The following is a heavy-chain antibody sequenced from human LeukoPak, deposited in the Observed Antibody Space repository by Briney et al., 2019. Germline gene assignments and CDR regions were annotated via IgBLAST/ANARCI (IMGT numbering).Heavy chain of an antibody. CDR3: LRGGVYYD. Sequence: PGGSLRLSCAASGFTFSSYWMHWVRQAPGKGLVWVSRINTDGSITTYADSVKGRFTISRDNAKNTVYLQMNSLRAEDTAAYYCLRGGVYYDWGQGTMVTVSS. CDR1: GFTFSSYW. D-gene: IGHD3-22*01. CDR2: INTDGSIT. J-gene: IGHJ3*01. V-gene: IGHV3-74*01.